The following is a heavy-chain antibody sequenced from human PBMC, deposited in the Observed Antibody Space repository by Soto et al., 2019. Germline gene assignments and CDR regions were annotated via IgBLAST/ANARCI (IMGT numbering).Heavy chain of an antibody. CDR2: INPSGGST. CDR1: GYTFTSYY. Sequence: QVQLVQSGAEVKKPGASVKVSCKAYGYTFTSYYMHWVRQSPCQGLEWMVIINPSGGSTSYAQKFHGSFTMTRDTSTSTVYMELSSLRSEDTAVYYCARDLVRVTIFGVVIGDYYYYGMDVWCQGTTVTVSS. J-gene: IGHJ6*02. D-gene: IGHD3-3*01. V-gene: IGHV1-46*01. CDR3: ARDLVRVTIFGVVIGDYYYYGMDV.